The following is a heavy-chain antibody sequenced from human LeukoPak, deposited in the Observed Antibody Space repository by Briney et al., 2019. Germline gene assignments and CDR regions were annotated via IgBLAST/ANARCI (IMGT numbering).Heavy chain of an antibody. Sequence: GGSLTLSCLFSGFTFSRYSMNWVRQAPGKGLEWVSSISRSCSYIYYADSVKGRFTVSSDNAKNSLYLKMNSLRAEETAVYYCGSVSEFEWSFDLWGRGTLVTVSS. J-gene: IGHJ2*01. D-gene: IGHD1-14*01. CDR3: GSVSEFEWSFDL. V-gene: IGHV3-21*01. CDR1: GFTFSRYS. CDR2: ISRSCSYI.